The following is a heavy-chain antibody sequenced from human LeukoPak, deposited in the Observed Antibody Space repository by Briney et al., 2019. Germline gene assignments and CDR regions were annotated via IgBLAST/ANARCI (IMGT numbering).Heavy chain of an antibody. CDR3: ARENQYYYDSSGYLDY. Sequence: GGSLRLSCAASGFTVSSNYMSWVRQAPGKGLEWVSVIYSGGSTYYAESVKGRFTISRDNSKNTLYLQMNSLRAEDTAVYYCARENQYYYDSSGYLDYWGQGTLVTVSS. J-gene: IGHJ4*02. D-gene: IGHD3-22*01. CDR2: IYSGGST. CDR1: GFTVSSNY. V-gene: IGHV3-66*01.